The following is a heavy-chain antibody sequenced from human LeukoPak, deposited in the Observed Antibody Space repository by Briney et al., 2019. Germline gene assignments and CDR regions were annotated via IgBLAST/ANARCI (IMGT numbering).Heavy chain of an antibody. CDR2: IKHSGST. Sequence: SETLSLTCTVSGGSISSGDYYWSWIRQPPGKGLEWIGEIKHSGSTNYNPSLKSRVTISVDTSKNQFSLKLSSVTAADTAVYYCAREEAWSSSSLGGFDPWGQGILVTVSS. D-gene: IGHD6-6*01. CDR1: GGSISSGDYY. J-gene: IGHJ5*02. CDR3: AREEAWSSSSLGGFDP. V-gene: IGHV4-39*07.